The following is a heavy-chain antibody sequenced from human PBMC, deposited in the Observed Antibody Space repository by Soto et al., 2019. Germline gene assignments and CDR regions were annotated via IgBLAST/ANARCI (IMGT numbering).Heavy chain of an antibody. J-gene: IGHJ4*02. V-gene: IGHV3-7*04. Sequence: GSLRLSCVGSGFTFSSNWMTWVRQAPGKGLEWVGNIRQDGSEKNYVDSVKGRFTISRDNAKNSLYLQMNSLRAEDTAVYYCAREIVVARGASYFDDWGPGTLVTVSS. CDR2: IRQDGSEK. D-gene: IGHD2-2*01. CDR3: AREIVVARGASYFDD. CDR1: GFTFSSNW.